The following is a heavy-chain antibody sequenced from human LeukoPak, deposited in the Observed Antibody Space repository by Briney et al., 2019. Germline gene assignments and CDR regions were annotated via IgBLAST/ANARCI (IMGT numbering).Heavy chain of an antibody. CDR2: IWYDGSNK. D-gene: IGHD5-24*01. CDR1: GFTFSSYG. V-gene: IGHV3-33*01. Sequence: GGSLRLSCAASGFTFSSYGMHWVRQAPGKRLEWVAVIWYDGSNKYYADSVKGRFTISRDNSKNTLYLQMNSLRAEDTAMYYCARDRIGSRDGYNCLDYWGQGTLVTVSS. CDR3: ARDRIGSRDGYNCLDY. J-gene: IGHJ4*02.